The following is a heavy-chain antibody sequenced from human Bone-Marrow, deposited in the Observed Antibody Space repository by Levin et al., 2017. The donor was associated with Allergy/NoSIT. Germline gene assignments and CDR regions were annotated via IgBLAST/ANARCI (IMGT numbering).Heavy chain of an antibody. CDR2: ISRTSSTI. CDR1: AFTFSDYS. J-gene: IGHJ4*02. CDR3: AKDRCSSTSCHFDY. V-gene: IGHV3-48*01. D-gene: IGHD2-2*01. Sequence: PGGSLRLPCAGAASAFTFSDYSLNWVRQAPGKGLEWISYISRTSSTIYYADSVKGRFTISRDNAKNSLYLQMNSLRAEDTAVYYCAKDRCSSTSCHFDYWGQGTLVTVSS.